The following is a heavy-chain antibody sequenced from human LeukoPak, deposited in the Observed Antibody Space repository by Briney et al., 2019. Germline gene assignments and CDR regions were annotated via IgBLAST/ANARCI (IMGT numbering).Heavy chain of an antibody. CDR3: ARVGSAVAGTDFDY. V-gene: IGHV1-2*02. D-gene: IGHD6-19*01. J-gene: IGHJ4*02. Sequence: GASVKVSCKASGYTFTGYYMHWVRQAPGQGLEWMGWINPNSGGTNYAQKFQGRVTMTRDTSISTAYMELSRLRSEDTAVYYCARVGSAVAGTDFDYWGQGTLVTVSS. CDR1: GYTFTGYY. CDR2: INPNSGGT.